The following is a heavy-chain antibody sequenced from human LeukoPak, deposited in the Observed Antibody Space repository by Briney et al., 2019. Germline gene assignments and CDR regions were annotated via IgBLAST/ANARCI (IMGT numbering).Heavy chain of an antibody. J-gene: IGHJ4*02. CDR2: INWNGGST. CDR3: ARQYYYDSSGYSDY. D-gene: IGHD3-22*01. Sequence: GGSLRLSCAASGFTFDDYGMSWVRHAPGKGLEWVSGINWNGGSTGYADSVKGRFTISRDNAKNSLYLQMNSLRAEDTALYYCARQYYYDSSGYSDYWGQGTLVTVSS. CDR1: GFTFDDYG. V-gene: IGHV3-20*04.